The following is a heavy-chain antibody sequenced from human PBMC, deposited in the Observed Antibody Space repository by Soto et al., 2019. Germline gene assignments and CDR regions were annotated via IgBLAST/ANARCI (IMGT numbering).Heavy chain of an antibody. V-gene: IGHV3-23*01. D-gene: IGHD2-15*01. CDR3: AKDRGCSGGSCYLGSRYFDY. CDR1: GFTFSSYA. J-gene: IGHJ4*02. Sequence: EVQLLESGGGLVQPGGSLRLSCAASGFTFSSYAMSWVRQAPGKGLEWVSAISGSGGSTYYADSVKGRFTISRDNSKNTLYLQMNSLRAEDTAVYYCAKDRGCSGGSCYLGSRYFDYWGQGTLVTVSS. CDR2: ISGSGGST.